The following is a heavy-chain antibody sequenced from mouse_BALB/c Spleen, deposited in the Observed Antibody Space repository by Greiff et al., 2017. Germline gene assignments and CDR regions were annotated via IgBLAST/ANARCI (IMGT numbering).Heavy chain of an antibody. V-gene: IGHV2-2*02. CDR3: ARKGGAYYGNYYAMDY. J-gene: IGHJ4*01. CDR2: IWSGGST. D-gene: IGHD2-1*01. CDR1: GFSLTSYG. Sequence: QVQLQQSGPGLVQPSQSLSITCTVSGFSLTSYGVHWVRQSPGKGLEWLGVIWSGGSTDYNAAFISRLSISKDNSKSQVFFKMNSLQANDTAIYYCARKGGAYYGNYYAMDYWGQGTSVTVSS.